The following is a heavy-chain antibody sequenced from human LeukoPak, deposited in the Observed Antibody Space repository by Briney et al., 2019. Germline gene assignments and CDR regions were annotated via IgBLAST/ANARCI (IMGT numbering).Heavy chain of an antibody. CDR2: IYTSGST. Sequence: SETLSLTCTVSGGSISSYYWSWIRQPAGKGLEWIGRIYTSGSTNYNPSLKSRVTMSVDTSKSQFSLKLTSVTAADTAVYYCARGPGDYDYVWGSWPYTEFDYWGQGTLVTVSS. CDR3: ARGPGDYDYVWGSWPYTEFDY. J-gene: IGHJ4*02. V-gene: IGHV4-4*07. D-gene: IGHD3-16*01. CDR1: GGSISSYY.